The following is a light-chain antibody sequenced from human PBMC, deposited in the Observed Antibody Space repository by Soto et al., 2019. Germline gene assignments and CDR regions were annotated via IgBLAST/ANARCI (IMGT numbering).Light chain of an antibody. CDR2: GAS. Sequence: EIVLTQSPATLSLSPGERATLSCRASQSVSSYLAWYQQKPGQAPRLLIYGASTRATGIPARFSGSGSVTEFTLTISSLQSEDFAVYYCQQYNNWPITFGQGTRLEIK. CDR1: QSVSSY. CDR3: QQYNNWPIT. V-gene: IGKV3D-15*01. J-gene: IGKJ5*01.